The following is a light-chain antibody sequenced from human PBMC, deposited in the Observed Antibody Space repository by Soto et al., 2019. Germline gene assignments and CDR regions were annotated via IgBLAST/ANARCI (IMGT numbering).Light chain of an antibody. V-gene: IGKV3-15*01. J-gene: IGKJ4*01. CDR3: QQFNVWPLT. Sequence: DMVLTQSPATLSVSPGGRATLSCRASQSVGSNLAWYQQKPGQAPRLLIYGASTRATGIPATFSGSGSGTEFTLTISSLQSEDSAVYYCQQFNVWPLTFGGGTKVEI. CDR1: QSVGSN. CDR2: GAS.